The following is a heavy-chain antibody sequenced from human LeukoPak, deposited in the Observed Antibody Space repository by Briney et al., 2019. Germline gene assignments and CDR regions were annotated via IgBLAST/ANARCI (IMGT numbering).Heavy chain of an antibody. CDR3: ARDLTREYYDSSGYPTRPWRFDP. CDR1: GFTFSSYA. D-gene: IGHD3-22*01. Sequence: PGGSLRLSCAASGFTFSSYAMSWVRQAPGKGLEWVSYISSSSSYTNYADSVKGRFTISRDNAKNSLYLQMNSLRAEDTAVYYCARDLTREYYDSSGYPTRPWRFDPWGQGTLVTVSS. V-gene: IGHV3-11*05. CDR2: ISSSSSYT. J-gene: IGHJ5*02.